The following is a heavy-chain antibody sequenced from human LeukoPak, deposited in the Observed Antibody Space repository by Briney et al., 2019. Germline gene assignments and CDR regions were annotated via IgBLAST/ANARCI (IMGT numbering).Heavy chain of an antibody. Sequence: ASVKVSCKASGYTFTGYYMHWVRQAPGEGLGWMGIINPSGGSTSYAQKFQGRVTMTRDMSTSTVYMELSSLRSEDTAVYYCARVAAEVVGVPGAIGFGWLRRDYYYMDVWGKGTTVTVSS. CDR1: GYTFTGYY. J-gene: IGHJ6*03. CDR3: ARVAAEVVGVPGAIGFGWLRRDYYYMDV. CDR2: INPSGGST. D-gene: IGHD2-2*02. V-gene: IGHV1-46*01.